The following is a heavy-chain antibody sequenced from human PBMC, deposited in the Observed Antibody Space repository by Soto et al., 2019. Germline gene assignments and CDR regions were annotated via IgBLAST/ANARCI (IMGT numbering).Heavy chain of an antibody. CDR3: ARPARRGYYYYGTDV. J-gene: IGHJ6*02. D-gene: IGHD6-6*01. CDR1: GGSISSSSYY. V-gene: IGHV4-39*01. Sequence: SETLSLTCTVSGGSISSSSYYWGWIRQPPGEGLEWIGSIYYSGSTYYNPSLKSRVTISVDTSKNQFSLKLSSVTAADTAVYYCARPARRGYYYYGTDVWGQGTTVTVSS. CDR2: IYYSGST.